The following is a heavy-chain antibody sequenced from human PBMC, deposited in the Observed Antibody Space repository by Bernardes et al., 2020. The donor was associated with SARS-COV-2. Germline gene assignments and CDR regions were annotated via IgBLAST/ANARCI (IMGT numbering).Heavy chain of an antibody. D-gene: IGHD3-3*01. CDR3: ARDSVSYDFWSGYSDGMDV. J-gene: IGHJ6*02. CDR1: GFKFSDYY. Sequence: GGSLRLSCVASGFKFSDYYMNWIRQAPGKGLEWVSLIRGSGTTKYYADSVKGRFTISRDNAKNSLYLQMDSLRAEDTAVYYCARDSVSYDFWSGYSDGMDVWGQGTLVTVSS. V-gene: IGHV3-11*01. CDR2: IRGSGTTK.